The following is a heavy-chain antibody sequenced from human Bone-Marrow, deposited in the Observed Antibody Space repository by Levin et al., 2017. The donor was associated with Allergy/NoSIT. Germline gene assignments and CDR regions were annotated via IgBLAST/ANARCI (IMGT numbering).Heavy chain of an antibody. CDR2: IIPIFGTA. CDR3: AKSGSGYYTIPYYYYYGMDV. Sequence: KISCKASGGTFSSYAISWVRQAPGQGLEWMGGIIPIFGTANYAQKFQGRVTITADESTSTAYMELSSLRSEDTAVYYCAKSGSGYYTIPYYYYYGMDVWGQGTTVTVSS. J-gene: IGHJ6*02. CDR1: GGTFSSYA. V-gene: IGHV1-69*01. D-gene: IGHD3-3*01.